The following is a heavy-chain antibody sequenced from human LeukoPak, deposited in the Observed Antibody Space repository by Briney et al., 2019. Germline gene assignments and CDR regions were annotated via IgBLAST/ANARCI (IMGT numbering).Heavy chain of an antibody. J-gene: IGHJ4*02. CDR2: IYGAAST. CDR3: AKDFSGRDDY. V-gene: IGHV3-66*01. D-gene: IGHD1-1*01. CDR1: GFTLSNNY. Sequence: GGSLRLSCAASGFTLSNNYMSWVRQAPGKGLEWVSVIYGAASTYYADSVKGRFTVSRDNSTNTLWLQMNSLRVEDAAVYFCAKDFSGRDDYWGQGTLVTVSS.